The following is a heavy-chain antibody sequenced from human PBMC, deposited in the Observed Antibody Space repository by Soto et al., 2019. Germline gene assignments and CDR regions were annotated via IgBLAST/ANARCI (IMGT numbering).Heavy chain of an antibody. D-gene: IGHD3-22*01. CDR1: GGSFSFYY. J-gene: IGHJ4*02. CDR3: ATRFYDSSGYYLFDFDS. CDR2: INHSGST. Sequence: QVQLHQWGAGLLKPSETPSLTCAVSGGSFSFYYWSWIRQPPGKELEWIGEINHSGSTNYNSSLKSRVTISVDTSKNQFSLKLSSVTAADTAVYYCATRFYDSSGYYLFDFDSWGQGTLVTVSS. V-gene: IGHV4-34*01.